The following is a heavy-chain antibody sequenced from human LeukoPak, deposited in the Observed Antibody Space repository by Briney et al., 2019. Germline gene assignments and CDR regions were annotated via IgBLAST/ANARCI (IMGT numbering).Heavy chain of an antibody. J-gene: IGHJ4*02. Sequence: ASVKVSCKASGYSFTGYFINWVRQAPGQGLEWMGWINPNSGGTIYAQKFQGRVIMTRDTSISTAYMELSRLRSDDTAVYYCAREVLAAAGDFDYWGQGTLVTVSS. CDR2: INPNSGGT. CDR1: GYSFTGYF. V-gene: IGHV1-2*02. D-gene: IGHD6-13*01. CDR3: AREVLAAAGDFDY.